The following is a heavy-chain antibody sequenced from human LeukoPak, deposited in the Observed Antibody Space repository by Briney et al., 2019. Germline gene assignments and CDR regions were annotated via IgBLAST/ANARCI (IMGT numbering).Heavy chain of an antibody. CDR3: ARGVAAPGTGGLSWFDP. V-gene: IGHV4-59*01. Sequence: SETLSLTCTLSGGSIGSYYWSWLRQPPGKGLEWIGYIYSSGSTNYNPSLKSRVTISLDTSKNQFSLKLSFVTAADTAVYYCARGVAAPGTGGLSWFDPWGQGTLVTVSS. CDR2: IYSSGST. D-gene: IGHD6-13*01. J-gene: IGHJ5*02. CDR1: GGSIGSYY.